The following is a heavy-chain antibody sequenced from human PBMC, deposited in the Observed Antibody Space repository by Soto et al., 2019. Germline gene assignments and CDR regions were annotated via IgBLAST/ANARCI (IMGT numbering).Heavy chain of an antibody. Sequence: ASVKVSCKASGYTFTSYGISWVRQAPGQGLEWMGWISAYNGNTNYAQKLQGRATMTTDTSTSTAYMELRSLRSDDTAVYYCARVHIVATDPGIAVAGTGGYFDYWGQGTLVTVSS. V-gene: IGHV1-18*04. J-gene: IGHJ4*02. CDR1: GYTFTSYG. CDR3: ARVHIVATDPGIAVAGTGGYFDY. CDR2: ISAYNGNT. D-gene: IGHD6-19*01.